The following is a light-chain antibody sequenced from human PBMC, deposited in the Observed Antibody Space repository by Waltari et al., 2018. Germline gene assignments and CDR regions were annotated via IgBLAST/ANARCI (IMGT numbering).Light chain of an antibody. CDR1: SRDIGSFDL. CDR2: EAM. J-gene: IGLJ1*01. V-gene: IGLV2-23*01. CDR3: CAYAGNSVYV. Sequence: HSALTQPASVTGSPGQSVTISCTGTSRDIGSFDLVSWFQQHPGKAPKLIIHEAMKRPSGVSSRYSGSKSGVTASLTISGRRADDEADYYCCAYAGNSVYVFGTGTKVTVL.